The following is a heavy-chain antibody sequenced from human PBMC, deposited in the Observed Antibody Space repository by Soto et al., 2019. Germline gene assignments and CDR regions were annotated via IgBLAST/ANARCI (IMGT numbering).Heavy chain of an antibody. D-gene: IGHD6-13*01. CDR2: IYYAGTT. CDR3: ARHQREQLVDYYYYYGMDV. Sequence: PSETLSLTCNVSGSPISSYYWGWFRQPPGQGLEWVGYIYYAGTTSYNPSLRSRVAISVDASKSQFSLDLRSVTAADTAVYYCARHQREQLVDYYYYYGMDVWGQGTTVTVSS. J-gene: IGHJ6*02. V-gene: IGHV4-59*08. CDR1: GSPISSYY.